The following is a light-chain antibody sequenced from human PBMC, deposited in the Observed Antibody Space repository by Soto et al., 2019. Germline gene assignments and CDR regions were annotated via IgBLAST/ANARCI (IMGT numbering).Light chain of an antibody. V-gene: IGLV2-8*01. J-gene: IGLJ1*01. Sequence: TQPPSASGSPGQSVTISCTGTSSDVGGYNYVSWYQQHPGKAPKLMIYEVSKRPSGVPDRFSGSKSGNTASLTVSGLQAEDEADYYCSSYAGSNNYVFGTGTKVTVL. CDR2: EVS. CDR1: SSDVGGYNY. CDR3: SSYAGSNNYV.